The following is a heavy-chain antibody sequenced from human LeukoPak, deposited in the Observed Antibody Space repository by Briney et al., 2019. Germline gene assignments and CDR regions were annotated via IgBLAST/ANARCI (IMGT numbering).Heavy chain of an antibody. J-gene: IGHJ5*02. Sequence: GESLKISCKGSGYSFTSYWIGWVRQMPGKGLEWMGIIYPGDSDTRYSPSFQGQVTISADKSISTAYLQWSSLKASDTAMYYCAKQHCSSPSGKEGEGFDPWGQGTLVTVSS. V-gene: IGHV5-51*01. CDR2: IYPGDSDT. D-gene: IGHD2-2*01. CDR3: AKQHCSSPSGKEGEGFDP. CDR1: GYSFTSYW.